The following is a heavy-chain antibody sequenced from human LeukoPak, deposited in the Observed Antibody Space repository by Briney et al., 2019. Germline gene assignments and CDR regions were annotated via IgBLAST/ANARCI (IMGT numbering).Heavy chain of an antibody. J-gene: IGHJ4*02. D-gene: IGHD3-22*01. V-gene: IGHV4-30-4*07. CDR1: GGSINNDDYS. Sequence: PSETLSLTCAVSGGSINNDDYSWSWIRQPPGKGLEWIGYVYYSGNTYYNPSLKSRVTISVDTSKNQFSLKLSSVTAADTAVYYCARVTGYLIEDYFDSWGQGTLVTVSS. CDR3: ARVTGYLIEDYFDS. CDR2: VYYSGNT.